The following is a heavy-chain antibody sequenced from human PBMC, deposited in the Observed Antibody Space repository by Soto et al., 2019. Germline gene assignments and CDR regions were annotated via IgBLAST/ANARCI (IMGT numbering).Heavy chain of an antibody. Sequence: SGPTLVNPTQTLTLTCTFSGFSLSTSGVGVGWIRQPPGKALEWLALIYWNDDKRYSPSLKSRLTITKDTSKNQVVLTMTNMDHVDTATYYCAHSLTQLGWGYDFWSGYYPLFDYWGQGTLVTVSS. V-gene: IGHV2-5*01. J-gene: IGHJ4*02. CDR2: IYWNDDK. D-gene: IGHD3-3*01. CDR3: AHSLTQLGWGYDFWSGYYPLFDY. CDR1: GFSLSTSGVG.